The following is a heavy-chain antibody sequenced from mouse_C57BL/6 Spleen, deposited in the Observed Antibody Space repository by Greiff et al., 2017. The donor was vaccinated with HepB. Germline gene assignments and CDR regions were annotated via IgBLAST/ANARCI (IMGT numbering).Heavy chain of an antibody. Sequence: VQLQQPGTELVKPGASVKLSCKASGYPFTSYWMHWVKQRPGQGLEWIGNINPSNGGTNYNEKFKSKATLTVDKSSSSAYMQFSSLTSEDSAVYYCARTTTVVATGMYYWGEGTTLTVSS. CDR3: ARTTTVVATGMYY. D-gene: IGHD1-1*01. V-gene: IGHV1-53*01. J-gene: IGHJ2*01. CDR1: GYPFTSYW. CDR2: INPSNGGT.